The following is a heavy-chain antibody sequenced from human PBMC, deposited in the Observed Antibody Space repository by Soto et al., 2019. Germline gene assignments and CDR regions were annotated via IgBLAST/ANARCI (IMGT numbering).Heavy chain of an antibody. J-gene: IGHJ1*01. V-gene: IGHV4-59*02. CDR3: ARETGVSDAQGGLRH. CDR1: GGSVTKYY. D-gene: IGHD2-21*02. Sequence: QVQMQESGPGLVKPSETLSLTCTVSGGSVTKYYWNWIRQTPGKGLEWIGYIYGTGSTNYKPSLKSRVTISIDTSKNLFSLRLTSVTAADTVVYYWARETGVSDAQGGLRHWGQGTLVTGSS. CDR2: IYGTGST.